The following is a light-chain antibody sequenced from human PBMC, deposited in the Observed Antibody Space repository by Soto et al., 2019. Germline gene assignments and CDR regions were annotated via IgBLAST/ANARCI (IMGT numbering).Light chain of an antibody. Sequence: QSVMTQPPSVSAAPGQRVTISFSGSSSNIGGNSVSWYQQLPGTAHKLLIYDDDKRPSGIPDRFSGSKSGTSATLGITGFQTGDEADYYCGSWDRSLSAEGFGTGTKVTV. CDR1: SSNIGGNS. CDR2: DDD. V-gene: IGLV1-51*01. J-gene: IGLJ1*01. CDR3: GSWDRSLSAEG.